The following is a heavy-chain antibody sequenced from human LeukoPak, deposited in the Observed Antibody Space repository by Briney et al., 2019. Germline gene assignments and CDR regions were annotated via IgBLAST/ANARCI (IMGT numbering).Heavy chain of an antibody. Sequence: GASVKVSCKASGGTFSSYAISWLRQAPGQGLEWMGGIIPIFGTANYAQKFQGRVTITTDESTSTAYMELSSLRSEDTAVYYCARGDCSSTSCYFYYFDYWGQGTLVTVSS. V-gene: IGHV1-69*05. CDR2: IIPIFGTA. J-gene: IGHJ4*02. CDR3: ARGDCSSTSCYFYYFDY. D-gene: IGHD2-2*01. CDR1: GGTFSSYA.